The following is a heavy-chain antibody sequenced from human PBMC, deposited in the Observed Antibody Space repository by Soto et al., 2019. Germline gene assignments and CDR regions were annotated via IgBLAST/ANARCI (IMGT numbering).Heavy chain of an antibody. D-gene: IGHD2-8*01. CDR2: INPNSGGT. CDR1: GYTFTGYY. J-gene: IGHJ4*02. Sequence: ASVKVSCKASGYTFTGYYMHWVRQAPGQGLEWMGWINPNSGGTNYAQKFQGWVTMTRDTSISTAYMELSRLRSDDTAVYYCARENQYCTNGVCYTAVDYWGQGTLVTVSS. CDR3: ARENQYCTNGVCYTAVDY. V-gene: IGHV1-2*04.